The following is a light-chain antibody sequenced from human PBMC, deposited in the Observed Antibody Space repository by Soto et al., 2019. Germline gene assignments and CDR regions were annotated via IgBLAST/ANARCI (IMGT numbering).Light chain of an antibody. CDR1: QSVSSSY. J-gene: IGKJ1*01. CDR2: GAS. CDR3: QQYINWPPT. V-gene: IGKV3-15*01. Sequence: IVMTQSPATLSVSPWERATLSCRASQSVSSSYLAWYQQKPGQAPRLLIYGASTRATGIPARFSGRGSGTEFTLTISSLQSEDFAVYYCQQYINWPPTFGQGTKVDI.